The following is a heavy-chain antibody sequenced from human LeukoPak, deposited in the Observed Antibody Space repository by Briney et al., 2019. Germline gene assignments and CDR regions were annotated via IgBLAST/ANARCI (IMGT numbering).Heavy chain of an antibody. CDR1: GYSFTSYW. J-gene: IGHJ2*01. Sequence: GESLKISCKGSGYSFTSYWIGWVRQMPGKGLEWMGIIYPGDSDTRYSPSFQGQVTISADKSISTAFLLWSSLKASDTAMYYCARQFSGGSPLLDFDLWGRGTLVTVSS. CDR2: IYPGDSDT. V-gene: IGHV5-51*01. CDR3: ARQFSGGSPLLDFDL. D-gene: IGHD2-15*01.